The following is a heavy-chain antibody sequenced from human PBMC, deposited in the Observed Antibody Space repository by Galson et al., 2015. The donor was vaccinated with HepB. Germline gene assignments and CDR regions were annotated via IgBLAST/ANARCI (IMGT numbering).Heavy chain of an antibody. V-gene: IGHV3-7*01. CDR1: RFTFSSYW. D-gene: IGHD5-24*01. Sequence: SLRLSCAASRFTFSSYWMSWVRQAPGKGLEWVANIKQDGSERYYVDSVKGRFTISRDNAKNSLYLQMNSLRADDTAVYYCARDKGVPEMARVPFDYWGQGTLVTVSS. CDR3: ARDKGVPEMARVPFDY. CDR2: IKQDGSER. J-gene: IGHJ4*02.